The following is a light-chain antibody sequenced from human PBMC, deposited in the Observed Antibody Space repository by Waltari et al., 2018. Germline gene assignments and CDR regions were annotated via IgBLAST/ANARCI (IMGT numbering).Light chain of an antibody. CDR3: ETGGHGTWV. J-gene: IGLJ3*02. CDR1: SGHITNV. CDR2: VNRDGSH. Sequence: QLVLTQSPSASASLGASVKLTCTLSSGHITNVIAWHQQQQGKGPRYLMKVNRDGSHRKGEAIPDRFSGSGSGPERYLTIASLQSEDEADYYCETGGHGTWVFGGGTKLTVL. V-gene: IGLV4-69*01.